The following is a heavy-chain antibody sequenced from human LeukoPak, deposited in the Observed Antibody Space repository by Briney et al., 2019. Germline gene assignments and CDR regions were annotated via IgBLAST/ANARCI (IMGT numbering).Heavy chain of an antibody. D-gene: IGHD6-13*01. CDR2: IYPGDSDT. CDR3: ARQTSSWYVHYYYYMDV. V-gene: IGHV5-51*01. J-gene: IGHJ6*03. CDR1: GYSFTSYW. Sequence: GESLKISCKGSGYSFTSYWIGWVRQMPGKGLEWMGIIYPGDSDTRYSPSFQGLVTISADKSISTAYLQWSSLKASDTAMYYCARQTSSWYVHYYYYMDVWGKGTTVTVSS.